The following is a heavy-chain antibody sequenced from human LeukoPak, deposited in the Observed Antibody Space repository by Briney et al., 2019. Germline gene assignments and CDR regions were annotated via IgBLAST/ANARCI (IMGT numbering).Heavy chain of an antibody. Sequence: ASVKVSCKASGYTFTSYYMHWVRQAPGQGLEWMGIINPSGGSASYAQKFQGRVTMTRDTSTSTVYMELSSLRSEDTAVYYCARTSMAAYYFDYWGQGTLVTVSS. D-gene: IGHD6-25*01. J-gene: IGHJ4*02. V-gene: IGHV1-46*01. CDR2: INPSGGSA. CDR3: ARTSMAAYYFDY. CDR1: GYTFTSYY.